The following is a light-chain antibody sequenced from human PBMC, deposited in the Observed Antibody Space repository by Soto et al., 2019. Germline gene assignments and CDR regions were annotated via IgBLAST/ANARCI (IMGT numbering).Light chain of an antibody. V-gene: IGKV3-11*01. J-gene: IGKJ4*01. Sequence: EIVLTQSPATLSLSPGERATLSCRASQSVSSYLAWYQQKPGQAPRLLIYDASNRATGIPARFSGSGSGTDFTLTISIREPEDYCQQRSNWPLTFGGGTKVEIK. CDR1: QSVSSY. CDR2: DAS. CDR3: QQRSNWPLT.